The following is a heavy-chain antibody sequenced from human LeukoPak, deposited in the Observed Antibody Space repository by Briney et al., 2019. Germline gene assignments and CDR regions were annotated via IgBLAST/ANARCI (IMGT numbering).Heavy chain of an antibody. CDR1: GGSISSYY. CDR3: ARLNAARSFDY. Sequence: QVQLQESGPGLVKPSETLSLTCTVSGGSISSYYWSWIRQPPGKGLEWIGYIYYSGSTNYNPSLKSRVTISVDTSKNQFSLKLSSVTAADTAVYYCARLNAARSFDYWGQGTLVTVSS. J-gene: IGHJ4*02. CDR2: IYYSGST. D-gene: IGHD6-6*01. V-gene: IGHV4-59*12.